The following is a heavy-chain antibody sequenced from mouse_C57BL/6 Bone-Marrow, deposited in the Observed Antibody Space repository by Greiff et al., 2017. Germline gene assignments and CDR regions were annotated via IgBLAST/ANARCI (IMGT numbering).Heavy chain of an antibody. CDR2: ISGGGGNT. CDR3: ARHETGRYFDV. D-gene: IGHD4-1*01. V-gene: IGHV5-9*01. J-gene: IGHJ1*03. Sequence: EVKLVESGGGLVKPGGSLKLSCAASGFTFSSYTMSWVRQTPEKRLEWVATISGGGGNTYYPDRVKGPFTISRDNAKNTLYLQMSSLRSEDTALYYCARHETGRYFDVWGTGTTVTVSS. CDR1: GFTFSSYT.